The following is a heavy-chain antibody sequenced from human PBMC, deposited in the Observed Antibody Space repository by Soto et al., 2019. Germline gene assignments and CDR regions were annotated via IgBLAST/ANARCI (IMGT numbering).Heavy chain of an antibody. D-gene: IGHD3-22*01. Sequence: ASVNVSFKASGYTFTGYYMHWVRPAPGQGLELMGWINPNSGGTNYAQKFQGRVTMTRNTSISTAYMELSRLRSDDTAVYYCARGFPRITMIVVVTPLGYCGQG. J-gene: IGHJ4*02. V-gene: IGHV1-2*02. CDR3: ARGFPRITMIVVVTPLGY. CDR1: GYTFTGYY. CDR2: INPNSGGT.